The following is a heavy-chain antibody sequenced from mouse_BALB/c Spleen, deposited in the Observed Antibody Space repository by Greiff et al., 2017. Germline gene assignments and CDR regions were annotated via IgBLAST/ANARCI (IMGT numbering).Heavy chain of an antibody. CDR1: GYTFTSYW. Sequence: QVQLQQSGAELARPGASVKLSCKASGYTFTSYWMQWVKQRPGQGLEWIGAIYPGDGDTRYTQKFKGKATLTADKSSSTAYMQLSSLASEDSAVYYCARGGLGTWGQGTTLTVSS. CDR3: ARGGLGT. D-gene: IGHD1-1*02. V-gene: IGHV1-87*01. CDR2: IYPGDGDT. J-gene: IGHJ2*01.